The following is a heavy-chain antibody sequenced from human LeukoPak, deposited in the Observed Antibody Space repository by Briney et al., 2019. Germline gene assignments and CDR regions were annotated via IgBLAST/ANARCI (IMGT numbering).Heavy chain of an antibody. CDR3: ARDRGYTFDY. D-gene: IGHD3-22*01. CDR1: GFTFSSYG. J-gene: IGHJ4*02. V-gene: IGHV3-33*01. CDR2: IWYDGSNK. Sequence: GGSLRLSCAASGFTFSSYGMHWVRQAPGKGLEWVAVIWYDGSNKYYADSVKGRFTISRDNAENALYLQMNSLRAEDTAVYYCARDRGYTFDYWGQGTLVTVSS.